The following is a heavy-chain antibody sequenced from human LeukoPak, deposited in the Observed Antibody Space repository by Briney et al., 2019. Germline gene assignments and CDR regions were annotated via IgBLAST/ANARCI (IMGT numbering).Heavy chain of an antibody. CDR3: ARGADTGSYGSLVYFDY. CDR1: GYTFTSYG. J-gene: IGHJ4*02. CDR2: ISAYSGNT. Sequence: ASVKVSCKASGYTFTSYGISWVRQAPGQGLEWMGLISAYSGNTNFARRLQGRVTMTTDTSTSTAYMELRSLGSDDTAVYFCARGADTGSYGSLVYFDYWGQGTLVTVSS. D-gene: IGHD3-16*01. V-gene: IGHV1-18*01.